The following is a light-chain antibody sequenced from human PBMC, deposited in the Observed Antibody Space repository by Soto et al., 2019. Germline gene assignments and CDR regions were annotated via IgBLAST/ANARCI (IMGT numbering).Light chain of an antibody. J-gene: IGKJ1*01. Sequence: EIVLTQSPGTLSLSPGERATLSCRASQRVSRFVAWYQHKPGQAPRLLIYDASTRATGIPARFSGSGSGTDFTLTISRLEPEDFAVYYCQQYGSSGTFGQGTKVDIK. CDR3: QQYGSSGT. CDR1: QRVSRF. V-gene: IGKV3-20*01. CDR2: DAS.